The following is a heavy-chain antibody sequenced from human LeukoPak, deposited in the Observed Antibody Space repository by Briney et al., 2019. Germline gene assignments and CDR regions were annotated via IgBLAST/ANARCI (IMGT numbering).Heavy chain of an antibody. J-gene: IGHJ4*02. Sequence: SETLSLTCTVSGGSISSYYWSWIRQPPGKGLEWIGYIYYSGSTNYNPSLKSRVTMSVDTSKNQFSLKLSSVTAADTAVYYCACLPLSGASSGPKVDWGQGTLVTVSS. CDR1: GGSISSYY. CDR3: ACLPLSGASSGPKVD. V-gene: IGHV4-59*08. D-gene: IGHD3-22*01. CDR2: IYYSGST.